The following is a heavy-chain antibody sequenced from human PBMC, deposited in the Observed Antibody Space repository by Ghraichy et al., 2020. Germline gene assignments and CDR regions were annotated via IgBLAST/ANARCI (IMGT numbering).Heavy chain of an antibody. J-gene: IGHJ6*02. Sequence: SETLSLTCIVSGGSISSYYWSWIRQPPGKGLEWIGYIYYSGSTNYNPSLKSRVTISVDTSKNQFSLKLSSVTAADTAVYYCARDPGARYYDFWSGKNYYYYGMDVWGQGTTVTVSS. V-gene: IGHV4-59*01. CDR2: IYYSGST. CDR1: GGSISSYY. D-gene: IGHD3-3*01. CDR3: ARDPGARYYDFWSGKNYYYYGMDV.